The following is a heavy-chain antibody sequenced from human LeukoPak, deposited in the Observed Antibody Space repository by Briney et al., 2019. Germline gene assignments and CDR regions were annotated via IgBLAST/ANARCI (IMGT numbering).Heavy chain of an antibody. CDR1: GYSFTSYW. CDR2: IYPGDSDT. CDR3: ARLMVPPSNAFDI. J-gene: IGHJ3*02. Sequence: GESLKISCKGSGYSFTSYWIGWVRQMPGKGLEWMGIIYPGDSDTRYSPSFQGQVTISADKSISTAYLQWSSLKASDTAIYYCARLMVPPSNAFDIWGQGTMVTVSS. D-gene: IGHD2-8*01. V-gene: IGHV5-51*01.